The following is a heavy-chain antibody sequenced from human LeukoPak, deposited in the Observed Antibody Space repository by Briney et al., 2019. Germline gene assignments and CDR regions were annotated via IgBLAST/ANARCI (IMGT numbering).Heavy chain of an antibody. J-gene: IGHJ5*02. D-gene: IGHD3-3*01. CDR2: IYTSGST. Sequence: SETLSLTCTVSGGSISSYYWSWIRQPAGKGLGWIGRIYTSGSTNYNPSLKSRVTMSVDTSKNQFSLKLSSVTAADTAVYYCARDRDYDFWSGSGNWFDPWGQGTLVTVSS. V-gene: IGHV4-4*07. CDR1: GGSISSYY. CDR3: ARDRDYDFWSGSGNWFDP.